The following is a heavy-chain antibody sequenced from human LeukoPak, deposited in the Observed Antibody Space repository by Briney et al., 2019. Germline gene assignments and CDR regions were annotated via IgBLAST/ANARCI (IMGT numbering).Heavy chain of an antibody. V-gene: IGHV1-2*02. J-gene: IGHJ3*02. CDR2: INPNSGGT. CDR3: SSVTTYYYDTSGYYFPLNAFDI. Sequence: AASVKVSCKASGYTFTGYYMRWVRQAPGQGLEWMGWINPNSGGTNYAQKFQGRVTMTRDTSASTAYMELSSLRAEDMAVYYCSSVTTYYYDTSGYYFPLNAFDIWGQGTMVTVSS. CDR1: GYTFTGYY. D-gene: IGHD3-22*01.